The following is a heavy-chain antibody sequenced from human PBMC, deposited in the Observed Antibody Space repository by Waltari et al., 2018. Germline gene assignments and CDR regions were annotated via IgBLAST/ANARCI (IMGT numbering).Heavy chain of an antibody. D-gene: IGHD4-17*01. CDR3: ARGMTTVWYYFDY. V-gene: IGHV4-34*01. CDR2: INHSGST. J-gene: IGHJ4*02. Sequence: QVQLQQWGAGLLKPSETLSLTCAVYGGSFSGYYWSWIRQPPGKGLEGIGEINHSGSTNYNPSRKSRVTISVDTSKNQFSLKLSSVTAADTAVYYCARGMTTVWYYFDYWGQGTLVTVSS. CDR1: GGSFSGYY.